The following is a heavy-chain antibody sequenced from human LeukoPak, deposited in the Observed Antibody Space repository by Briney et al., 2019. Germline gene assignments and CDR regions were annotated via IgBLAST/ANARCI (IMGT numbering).Heavy chain of an antibody. Sequence: PGTSLRLSCAGSGFRFSSHGMHWVRQTPGKGLEWLGYIWYDGSNTDYVDPVKGRFTISRDNSKNTVYLQMNSLRAEDTAVYHCARFVGSDYTGSFDLWGQGTPVTVSS. J-gene: IGHJ4*02. V-gene: IGHV3-33*01. CDR1: GFRFSSHG. CDR2: IWYDGSNT. D-gene: IGHD3-10*01. CDR3: ARFVGSDYTGSFDL.